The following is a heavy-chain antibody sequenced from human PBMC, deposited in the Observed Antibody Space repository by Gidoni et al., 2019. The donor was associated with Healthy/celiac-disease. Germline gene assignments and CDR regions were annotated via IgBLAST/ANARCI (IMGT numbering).Heavy chain of an antibody. J-gene: IGHJ3*02. D-gene: IGHD1-7*01. CDR1: GGTFSSYA. V-gene: IGHV1-69*01. CDR3: ARNLVGERKYNWNYSRIAHAFDI. CDR2: IIPIFGTA. Sequence: QVQLVQSGAEVKKPGSSVKVSCKASGGTFSSYAISWVRQAPGQGLEWMGGIIPIFGTANYAQKFQGRVTITADESTSTAYMELSSLRSEDTAVYYCARNLVGERKYNWNYSRIAHAFDIWGQGTMVTVSS.